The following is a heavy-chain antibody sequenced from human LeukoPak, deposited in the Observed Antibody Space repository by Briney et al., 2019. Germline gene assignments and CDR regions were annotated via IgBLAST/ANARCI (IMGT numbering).Heavy chain of an antibody. CDR3: AKDFWQLPSSFFDY. CDR1: GFTFSSYA. CDR2: ISYDGSNK. J-gene: IGHJ4*02. V-gene: IGHV3-30*04. Sequence: PGRSLRLSCAASGFTFSSYAMHWVRQAPGKGLEWVAVISYDGSNKYYADSVKGRFTISRDNSKNTLYLQMNSLRAEDTAVYYCAKDFWQLPSSFFDYWGQGTLVTVSS. D-gene: IGHD2-15*01.